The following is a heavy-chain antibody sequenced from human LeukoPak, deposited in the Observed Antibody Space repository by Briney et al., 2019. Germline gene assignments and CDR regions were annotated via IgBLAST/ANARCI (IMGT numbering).Heavy chain of an antibody. CDR2: ISYDGSNK. J-gene: IGHJ4*02. D-gene: IGHD7-27*01. CDR1: GFTFSSYA. CDR3: AGESYITGVFDY. Sequence: PGRSLRLSCAASGFTFSSYAMHWVRQAPGKGLEWVAVISYDGSNKYYADSVKGRFTISRDNSKNTLYLQMGSLRAEDMAVYYCAGESYITGVFDYWGQGTLVTVSS. V-gene: IGHV3-30*14.